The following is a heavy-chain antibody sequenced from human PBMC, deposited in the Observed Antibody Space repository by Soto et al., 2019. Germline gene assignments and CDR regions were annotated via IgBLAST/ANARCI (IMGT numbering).Heavy chain of an antibody. V-gene: IGHV4-31*03. CDR2: IYYSGST. D-gene: IGHD2-15*01. J-gene: IGHJ3*02. CDR1: GGSISSGGYY. Sequence: SETLSLTCTVSGGSISSGGYYWSWIRQHPGKGLEWIGYIYYSGSTYYNPSLKSRVTISVDTSKNQFSLKLSSVTAADTAVYYCAREVVQTAFDIWGQGTMVTVSS. CDR3: AREVVQTAFDI.